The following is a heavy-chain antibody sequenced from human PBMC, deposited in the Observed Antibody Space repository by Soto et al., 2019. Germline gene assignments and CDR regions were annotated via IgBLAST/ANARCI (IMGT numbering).Heavy chain of an antibody. Sequence: PGGSLRLSCAASGFTFSSYGTHWVRQAPGKGLEWVAVISYDGSNKYYADSVKGRFTISRDNSKNTLYLQMNSLRAEDTAVYYCAKDEVPFCSRGRCYTFAYWGQGTLVTFSS. D-gene: IGHD2-15*01. V-gene: IGHV3-30*18. J-gene: IGHJ4*02. CDR3: AKDEVPFCSRGRCYTFAY. CDR1: GFTFSSYG. CDR2: ISYDGSNK.